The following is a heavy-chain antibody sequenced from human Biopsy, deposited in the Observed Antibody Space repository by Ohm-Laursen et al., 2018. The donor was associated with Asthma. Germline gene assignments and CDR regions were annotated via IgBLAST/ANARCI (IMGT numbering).Heavy chain of an antibody. CDR1: GFSFSDYY. J-gene: IGHJ6*02. D-gene: IGHD5/OR15-5a*01. V-gene: IGHV3-11*01. CDR3: ARVFEGSEWGPFYHFGLDV. Sequence: SLRLSCSASGFSFSDYYMTWMRQAPGKGLEWVSSISSSGSTTYPAESVKGRFTISRDSAQKSLFLQMGSLRAEDTAIYYCARVFEGSEWGPFYHFGLDVWGQGTTVAVSS. CDR2: ISSSGSTT.